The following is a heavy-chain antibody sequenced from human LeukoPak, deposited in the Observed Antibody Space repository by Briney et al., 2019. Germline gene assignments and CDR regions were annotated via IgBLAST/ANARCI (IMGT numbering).Heavy chain of an antibody. D-gene: IGHD2-8*01. Sequence: GGSLRLSCAASGFTFSSHWMSWVRQAPGKGLEWVANIKQDGSDKYYVDSVKGRFTISRDNAKNSLYLQMSGLRADDTALYYCVRGGTNFASWGQGTLVIVSS. J-gene: IGHJ4*02. CDR2: IKQDGSDK. CDR3: VRGGTNFAS. V-gene: IGHV3-7*01. CDR1: GFTFSSHW.